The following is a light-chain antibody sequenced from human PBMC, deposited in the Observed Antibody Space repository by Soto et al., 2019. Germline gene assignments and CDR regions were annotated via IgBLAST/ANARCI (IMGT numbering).Light chain of an antibody. J-gene: IGKJ5*01. CDR3: QQANSFPIT. Sequence: DIQMTQSPSSVSAFVGDRVTITCRASQGVSRWLAWYQQKAGKAPKLLISAASTLQSGVPSRFSGSESGTEFTLTISSLQPEDVATYYCQQANSFPITFGQGTRLEI. CDR2: AAS. V-gene: IGKV1-12*01. CDR1: QGVSRW.